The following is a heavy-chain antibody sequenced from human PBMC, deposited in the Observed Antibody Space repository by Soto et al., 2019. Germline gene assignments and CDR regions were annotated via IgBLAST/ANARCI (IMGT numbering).Heavy chain of an antibody. V-gene: IGHV5-51*01. J-gene: IGHJ4*02. CDR3: AVHSASSSRPFDC. Sequence: GESLKISCKGSGYTFTNYWIGWVRQMPGKGLEWMGIIYPGDSDTKYSPSFQGQVTISVDKSISTAYLQWSSLKASDTALYFCAVHSASSSRPFDCWGQGTQVTVSS. CDR1: GYTFTNYW. CDR2: IYPGDSDT. D-gene: IGHD6-6*01.